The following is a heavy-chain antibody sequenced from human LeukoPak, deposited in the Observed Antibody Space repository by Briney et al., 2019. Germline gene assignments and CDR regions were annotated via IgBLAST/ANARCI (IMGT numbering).Heavy chain of an antibody. CDR1: GFTFSSYE. J-gene: IGHJ3*02. CDR3: ARDLFPYYYDSSGYYHDAFDI. CDR2: ISSSGSTI. D-gene: IGHD3-22*01. V-gene: IGHV3-48*03. Sequence: GGSLRLSCAASGFTFSSYEMNWVRQAPGKGLEWVSYISSSGSTIYYADSVKGRSTISRDNAKNSLYLQMNSLRAEDTAVYYCARDLFPYYYDSSGYYHDAFDIWGQGTMVTVSS.